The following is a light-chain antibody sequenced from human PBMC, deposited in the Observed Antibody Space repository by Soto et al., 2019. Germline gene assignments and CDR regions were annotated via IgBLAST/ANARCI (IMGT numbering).Light chain of an antibody. CDR3: QQFGSSSWT. CDR2: GAS. J-gene: IGKJ1*01. V-gene: IGKV3-20*01. CDR1: QSVSSSY. Sequence: PGDKATLSCRASQSVSSSYLAWYQQKPGQAPRLLIYGASSRATGIPDRFSGSGSGTDFTLTVSRLEPEDFAVYYCQQFGSSSWTFGQGTKVEIK.